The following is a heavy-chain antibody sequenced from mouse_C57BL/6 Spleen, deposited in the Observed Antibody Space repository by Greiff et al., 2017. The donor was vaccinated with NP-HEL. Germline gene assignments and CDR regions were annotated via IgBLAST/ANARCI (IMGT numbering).Heavy chain of an antibody. J-gene: IGHJ2*01. D-gene: IGHD1-1*01. CDR2: IHPYSGST. CDR1: GYTFTSYW. V-gene: IGHV1-64*01. Sequence: QVQLQQPGAELVKPGASVKLSCKASGYTFTSYWMHWVKQRPGQGLEWIGMIHPYSGSTNYNEKFKSKATLTVDKSTTTAYMQLSSLTAEDSAVYYSAIGSSPFDYWGQGTTLTVSS. CDR3: AIGSSPFDY.